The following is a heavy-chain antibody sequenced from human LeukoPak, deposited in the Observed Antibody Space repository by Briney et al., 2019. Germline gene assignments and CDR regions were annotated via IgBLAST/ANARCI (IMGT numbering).Heavy chain of an antibody. CDR3: ARHSSGSGGAFQY. J-gene: IGHJ4*02. D-gene: IGHD6-19*01. CDR2: IYTSGST. V-gene: IGHV4-4*07. Sequence: SETLSLTCTVSGGSINSYYWGWIRQPAGKGLEWISRIYTSGSTNYNPSLTSRVTISEDTSKNQLSLKLGSVTAADTAVYYCARHSSGSGGAFQYWGQGTPVTVSS. CDR1: GGSINSYY.